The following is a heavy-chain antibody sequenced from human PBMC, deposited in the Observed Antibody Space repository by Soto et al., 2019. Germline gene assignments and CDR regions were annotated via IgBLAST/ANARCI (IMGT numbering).Heavy chain of an antibody. J-gene: IGHJ4*02. CDR2: INPNSGGT. CDR1: GYTFTGYY. CDR3: ARDPRGYCSGGSCSTQPHYFDY. Sequence: ALVKVSCKASGYTFTGYYMHWVRQAPGQGLEWMGWINPNSGGTNYAQKFQGWVTMTRDTSISTAYMELSRLRSDDTAVYYCARDPRGYCSGGSCSTQPHYFDYWGQGTLVTVSS. D-gene: IGHD2-15*01. V-gene: IGHV1-2*04.